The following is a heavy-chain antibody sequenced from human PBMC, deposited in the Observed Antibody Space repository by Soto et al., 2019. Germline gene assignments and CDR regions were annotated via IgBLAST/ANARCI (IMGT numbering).Heavy chain of an antibody. J-gene: IGHJ3*02. CDR3: AGDRLRYFSGGSCYGFGNDAFDI. V-gene: IGHV1-18*01. CDR2: ISAYNGNT. Sequence: QVQLVQSGAEVKKPGASVKVSCKASGYTFTSYGISWVRQAPGQGLEWMGWISAYNGNTNYAQKLQDRVTMTTDTSTSTAYMELRSLRSDDAAVYYCAGDRLRYFSGGSCYGFGNDAFDIWGQGTMVTVSS. CDR1: GYTFTSYG. D-gene: IGHD2-15*01.